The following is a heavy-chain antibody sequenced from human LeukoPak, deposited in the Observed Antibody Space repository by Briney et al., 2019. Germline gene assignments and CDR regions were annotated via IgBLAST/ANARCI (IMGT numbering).Heavy chain of an antibody. Sequence: PGGSLRLSCAASGFTFSSSAMHWVRQAPGKGLEWVSFISRSSDLIYYADSVKGRFTISRDNAENSLYLQMNSLRVEDMAVYYCAKVKERWHDSSGYNDFWGQGTLVTVSS. CDR1: GFTFSSSA. V-gene: IGHV3-48*01. D-gene: IGHD3-22*01. CDR2: ISRSSDLI. CDR3: AKVKERWHDSSGYNDF. J-gene: IGHJ4*02.